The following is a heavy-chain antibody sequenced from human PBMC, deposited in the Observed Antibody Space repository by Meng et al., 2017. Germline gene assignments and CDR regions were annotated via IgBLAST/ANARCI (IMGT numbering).Heavy chain of an antibody. CDR2: ISSSGSTI. D-gene: IGHD3-10*01. CDR3: APFGGSGSYYIAYLDY. V-gene: IGHV3-11*04. J-gene: IGHJ4*02. Sequence: GESLKISCAAPGFTFSDYYLSWIRQAPGKGLEWVSYISSSGSTIYYADSVKGRFTISRDNAKNSLYRQMTSLSAEDHAVYYCAPFGGSGSYYIAYLDYWGQGTLVTVSS. CDR1: GFTFSDYY.